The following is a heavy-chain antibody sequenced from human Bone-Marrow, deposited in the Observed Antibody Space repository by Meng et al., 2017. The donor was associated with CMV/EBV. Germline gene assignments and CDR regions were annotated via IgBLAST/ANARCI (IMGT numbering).Heavy chain of an antibody. Sequence: GESLKISCAASGFTFSNYWMSWVRQAPGKGLEWVANIKQDGSEKYYVDSVKGRFTISRDNATNTHYLQMNSLRAEDTAVYYCAREITICGEVGCFDFWGQGTLVTVSS. D-gene: IGHD3-3*01. J-gene: IGHJ4*02. CDR3: AREITICGEVGCFDF. CDR1: GFTFSNYW. CDR2: IKQDGSEK. V-gene: IGHV3-7*01.